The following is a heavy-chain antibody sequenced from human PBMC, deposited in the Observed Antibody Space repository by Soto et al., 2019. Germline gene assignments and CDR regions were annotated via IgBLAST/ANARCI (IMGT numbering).Heavy chain of an antibody. Sequence: EVQLLESGGGLVQPGGSLRLSCVGSGFFFSSYTMTWVRQAPGKGLEWVSSFSATSENTYYADSVRGRFTISRDNSKNTLFLQMNSLTAEDTVMYYCAKARDQQWVRLPFDDWGQGILVIVSS. CDR2: FSATSENT. CDR1: GFFFSSYT. CDR3: AKARDQQWVRLPFDD. J-gene: IGHJ4*02. V-gene: IGHV3-23*01. D-gene: IGHD6-19*01.